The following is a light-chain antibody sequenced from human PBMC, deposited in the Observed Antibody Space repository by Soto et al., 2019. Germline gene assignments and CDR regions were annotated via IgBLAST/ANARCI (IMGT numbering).Light chain of an antibody. V-gene: IGLV2-23*01. CDR3: CSYAGSGTWV. Sequence: QSVLTQPASVSESHGQSITISCTGTSSDVGNYNLVSWYQHYPGKAPKLLIYEGNERPSGVSNRFSGSKSGNTASLTISGLQAEDEADYYCCSYAGSGTWVFGGGTKLTVL. CDR2: EGN. CDR1: SSDVGNYNL. J-gene: IGLJ3*02.